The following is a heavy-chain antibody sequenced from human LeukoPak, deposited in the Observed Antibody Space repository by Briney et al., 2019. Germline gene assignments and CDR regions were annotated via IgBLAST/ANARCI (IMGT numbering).Heavy chain of an antibody. D-gene: IGHD3-22*01. CDR3: ARLGPLGDYYDSSGYYYPAAFDI. V-gene: IGHV3-21*01. J-gene: IGHJ3*02. CDR2: ISSSSSYI. Sequence: GGSLRLSCAASGFTFSSYSMNWVRQAPGKGLEWVSSISSSSSYIYYADSVEGRFTISRDNAKNSLYLQMNGLRAEDTAVYYCARLGPLGDYYDSSGYYYPAAFDIWGQGTMVTVSS. CDR1: GFTFSSYS.